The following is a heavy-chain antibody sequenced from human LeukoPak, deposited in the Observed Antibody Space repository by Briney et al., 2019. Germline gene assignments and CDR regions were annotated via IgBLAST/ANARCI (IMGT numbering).Heavy chain of an antibody. J-gene: IGHJ3*02. D-gene: IGHD2-21*01. V-gene: IGHV3-21*01. CDR3: ARGSVAYAYILDI. CDR2: ISSSSSYI. CDR1: GFTFSSYS. Sequence: GGSLRLSCAASGFTFSSYSMNWVRQAPGKGLEWVSSISSSSSYIYYADSVKGRFTISRDNAKNSLYLQMNSLRAEDTALYYCARGSVAYAYILDIWGQGTMVTVSS.